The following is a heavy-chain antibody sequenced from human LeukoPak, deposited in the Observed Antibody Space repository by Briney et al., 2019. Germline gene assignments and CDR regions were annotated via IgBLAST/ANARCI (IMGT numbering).Heavy chain of an antibody. CDR1: GYRFSSYW. CDR3: ALQPGYCSNSICSHFDF. D-gene: IGHD2-2*01. V-gene: IGHV5-51*01. J-gene: IGHJ4*02. CDR2: IYPDDSNT. Sequence: GESLKISCKGSGYRFSSYWIVWVRQMPGEGLEWMGIIYPDDSNTRYSPSFQGQVTISADKSINTAYLQWSSLKASDTAMYYCALQPGYCSNSICSHFDFWGQGTLVTVSS.